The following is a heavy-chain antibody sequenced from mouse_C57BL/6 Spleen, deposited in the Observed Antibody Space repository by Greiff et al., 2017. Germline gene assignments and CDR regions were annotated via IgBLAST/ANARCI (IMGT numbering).Heavy chain of an antibody. J-gene: IGHJ4*01. CDR1: GYTFTDYY. V-gene: IGHV1-26*01. CDR2: INPNNGGT. D-gene: IGHD1-1*01. CDR3: AYGSSHGGPYAMDY. Sequence: EVQLQQSGPELVKPGASVKISCKASGYTFTDYYMNWVKQSHGNSLEWIGDINPNNGGTSYNQKFKGKAILTVDKSSSTAYMELRSLTSEDSAVYYCAYGSSHGGPYAMDYWGQGTSVTVSS.